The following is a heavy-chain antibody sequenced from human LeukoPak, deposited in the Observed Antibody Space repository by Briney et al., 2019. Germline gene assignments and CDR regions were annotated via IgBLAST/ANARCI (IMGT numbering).Heavy chain of an antibody. CDR2: ISGSSSYI. CDR3: ARRPTVTTPLTA. CDR1: GFTFSSYS. V-gene: IGHV3-21*04. J-gene: IGHJ5*02. D-gene: IGHD4-17*01. Sequence: GGSLRLSCAASGFTFSSYSMNWVRQAPGKGLEWVSCISGSSSYIYYADSVKGRFTISRDNAKNSLYLRMSSLRAEDTAAYYCARRPTVTTPLTAWGQGTLVTVSS.